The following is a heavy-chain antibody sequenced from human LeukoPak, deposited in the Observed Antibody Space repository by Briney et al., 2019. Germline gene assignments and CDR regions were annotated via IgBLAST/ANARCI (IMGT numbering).Heavy chain of an antibody. CDR3: ARRRTISGYLFDS. J-gene: IGHJ4*02. Sequence: ASVKVSCTASGLTFSSYGITWVRQAPGQGLEWMGWISGYNGNAKYAQKFQDRVTLTIDTSTNTTYMDLRGLTSDDTAVYYCARRRTISGYLFDSWGQGTLVTVSS. V-gene: IGHV1-18*01. CDR1: GLTFSSYG. CDR2: ISGYNGNA. D-gene: IGHD3-22*01.